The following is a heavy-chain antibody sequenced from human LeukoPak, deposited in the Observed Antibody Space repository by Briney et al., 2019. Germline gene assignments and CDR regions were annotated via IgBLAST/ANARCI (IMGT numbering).Heavy chain of an antibody. Sequence: PSETLSLTCTVSGGSISSYYWSWIRQPPGKGLEWIGYISYSGSTNYNPSLKSRVTISVDTSKNQFSLTLSSVTAADAAVYYCARAYGANYRYDSWGQGTLVTVSS. V-gene: IGHV4-59*01. CDR1: GGSISSYY. CDR2: ISYSGST. J-gene: IGHJ4*02. D-gene: IGHD4/OR15-4a*01. CDR3: ARAYGANYRYDS.